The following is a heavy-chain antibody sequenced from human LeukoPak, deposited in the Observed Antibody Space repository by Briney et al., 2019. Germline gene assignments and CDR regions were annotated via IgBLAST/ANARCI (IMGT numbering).Heavy chain of an antibody. CDR2: ISWNSGSI. CDR3: ARAYLAYYDFWSGYPDYYYYMDV. J-gene: IGHJ6*03. V-gene: IGHV3-9*01. D-gene: IGHD3-3*01. Sequence: GGSLRLSCAASGFTFDDYAMHWVRQAPGKGLEWVSGISWNSGSIGYADSVKGRFTISRDNAKNSLYLQMNSLRAEDTAVYYCARAYLAYYDFWSGYPDYYYYMDVWGKGTTVTVSS. CDR1: GFTFDDYA.